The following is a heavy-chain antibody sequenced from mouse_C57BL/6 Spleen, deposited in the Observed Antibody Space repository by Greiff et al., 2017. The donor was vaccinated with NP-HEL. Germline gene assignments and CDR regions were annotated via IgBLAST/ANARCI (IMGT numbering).Heavy chain of an antibody. V-gene: IGHV1-63*01. CDR1: GYTFTNYW. CDR3: ARFYYGSPYYYAMDY. D-gene: IGHD1-1*01. CDR2: IYPGGGYT. Sequence: VQLQQSGAELVRPGTSVKMSCKASGYTFTNYWIGWAKQRPGHGLEWIGDIYPGGGYTNYNEKFKGKATLTADKSSSTAYMQFSSLTSEDSAIYYFARFYYGSPYYYAMDYWGQGTSVTVSS. J-gene: IGHJ4*01.